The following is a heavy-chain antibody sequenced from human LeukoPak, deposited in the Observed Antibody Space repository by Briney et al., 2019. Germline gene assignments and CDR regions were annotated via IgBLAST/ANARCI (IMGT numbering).Heavy chain of an antibody. V-gene: IGHV4-39*07. J-gene: IGHJ4*02. D-gene: IGHD3-16*02. CDR1: GGSISSSSYY. CDR2: IYYSGST. CDR3: ARVWGSYRSHFDY. Sequence: SETLSLTCTVSGGSISSSSYYWGWIRQPPGKGLEWIGNIYYSGSTYYNPSLKSRVTISVDTSKNQFSLKLSSVTAADTAVYYCARVWGSYRSHFDYWGQGTLVTVSS.